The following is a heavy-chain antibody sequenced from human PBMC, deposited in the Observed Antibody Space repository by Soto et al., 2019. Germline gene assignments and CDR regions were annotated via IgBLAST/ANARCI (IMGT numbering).Heavy chain of an antibody. CDR1: GGSISSGDDF. Sequence: QVQLQESGPGLVKPSQTLSLTCTVSGGSISSGDDFWTWICQPPGKGLEWIGYIYYRGSTYYNPSLKSRLTMSVDTSKNQFSLKLSSVTAADTAVYYCARDRAKWKDYYYYGMDVWGQGTTVTVSS. CDR3: ARDRAKWKDYYYYGMDV. J-gene: IGHJ6*02. V-gene: IGHV4-30-4*01. D-gene: IGHD1-20*01. CDR2: IYYRGST.